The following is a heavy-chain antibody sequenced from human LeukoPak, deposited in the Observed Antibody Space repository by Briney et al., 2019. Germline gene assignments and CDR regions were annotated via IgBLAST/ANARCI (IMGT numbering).Heavy chain of an antibody. D-gene: IGHD6-13*01. CDR2: MNPNSGNT. Sequence: ASVKVSCKASGYTFTSYGINWVRQATGQGLEWMGWMNPNSGNTGYAQKFQGRVTMTRNTSISTAYMELSSLRSEDTAVYYCARGEMSSSWYFYWGQGTLVTVSS. CDR1: GYTFTSYG. CDR3: ARGEMSSSWYFY. J-gene: IGHJ4*02. V-gene: IGHV1-8*02.